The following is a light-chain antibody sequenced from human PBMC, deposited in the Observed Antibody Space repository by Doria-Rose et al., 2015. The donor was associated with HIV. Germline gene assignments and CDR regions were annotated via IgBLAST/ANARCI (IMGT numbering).Light chain of an antibody. CDR3: HQYGTSWT. J-gene: IGKJ1*01. CDR1: QSFSSTY. CDR2: DGS. Sequence: TQSPGTLSLSPGERATLSCRASQSFSSTYLAWYQQKPGQAPSLLIYDGSTRATGIPDRFSASGSGTDFTLTINRLKREDFALYYCHQYGTSWTFGKGTKVEI. V-gene: IGKV3-20*01.